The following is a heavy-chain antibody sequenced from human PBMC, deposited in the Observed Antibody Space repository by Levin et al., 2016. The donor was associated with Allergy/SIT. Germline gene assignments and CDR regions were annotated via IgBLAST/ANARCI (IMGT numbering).Heavy chain of an antibody. CDR1: GFTFSSYA. V-gene: IGHV3-30-3*01. CDR3: ARGALRVHAFDI. CDR2: ISYDGSNK. D-gene: IGHD3-10*01. Sequence: GGSLRLSCAASGFTFSSYAMHWVRQAPGKGLEWVAVISYDGSNKYYADSVKGRFTISRDNSKNTLYLQMNSLRAEDTAVYYCARGALRVHAFDIWGQGTMVTVSS. J-gene: IGHJ3*02.